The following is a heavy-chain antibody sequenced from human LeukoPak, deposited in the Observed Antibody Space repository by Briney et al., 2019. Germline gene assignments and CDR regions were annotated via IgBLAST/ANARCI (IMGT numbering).Heavy chain of an antibody. J-gene: IGHJ4*02. D-gene: IGHD5-18*01. CDR3: ARLVDTAMVGFDY. Sequence: SETLSLTCAVYGGSFSGYYWSWIRQPPGKGLEWIGEINHSGSTNYNPSLKSRVTISVDTSKNQFSLKLSSVTAADTAVYYCARLVDTAMVGFDYWGQGTLVTVSS. CDR2: INHSGST. CDR1: GGSFSGYY. V-gene: IGHV4-34*01.